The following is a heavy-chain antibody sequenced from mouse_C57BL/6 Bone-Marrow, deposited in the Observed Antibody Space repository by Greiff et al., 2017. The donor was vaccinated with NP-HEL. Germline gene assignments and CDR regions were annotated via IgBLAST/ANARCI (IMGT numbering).Heavy chain of an antibody. J-gene: IGHJ1*03. CDR1: GYTFTNYW. Sequence: QVQLKESGAELVKPGASVKMSCKASGYTFTNYWITWVKQRPGQGLEWIGDIYPGSGSTNYNEKFKSKATLTVDTSSSTAYMQLSSLTSEDSAVYYCARWGLWGYFDVWGTGTTVTVSS. CDR3: ARWGLWGYFDV. V-gene: IGHV1-55*01. CDR2: IYPGSGST. D-gene: IGHD1-1*02.